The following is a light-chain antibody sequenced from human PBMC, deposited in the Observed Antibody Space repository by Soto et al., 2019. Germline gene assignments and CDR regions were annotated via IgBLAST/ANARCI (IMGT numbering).Light chain of an antibody. CDR3: QQANSFPFT. J-gene: IGKJ4*01. CDR2: AAS. CDR1: QGISGW. V-gene: IGKV1-12*01. Sequence: DIQMTQSPSSVSASVGDRVTISCRASQGISGWLAWYQQKPGKAPNLLIYAASSLQSGVPPRFSGSGSMTDFTLTISSLQPEDFATYYCQQANSFPFTFGGGTKVEIK.